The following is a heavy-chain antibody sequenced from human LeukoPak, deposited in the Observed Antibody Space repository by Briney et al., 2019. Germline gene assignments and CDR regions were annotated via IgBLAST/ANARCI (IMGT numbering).Heavy chain of an antibody. CDR1: GGSISSGDYY. Sequence: SETLSLTCTVSGGSISSGDYYWSWIRQPPGKGLEWIGYIYYSGSTYYNPSLKSRVTISVDTSKNQISLKLSSVTAADTAMYYCARLRGSSSWPRGWFDPWGQGTLVTVSS. V-gene: IGHV4-30-4*01. CDR3: ARLRGSSSWPRGWFDP. D-gene: IGHD6-13*01. CDR2: IYYSGST. J-gene: IGHJ5*02.